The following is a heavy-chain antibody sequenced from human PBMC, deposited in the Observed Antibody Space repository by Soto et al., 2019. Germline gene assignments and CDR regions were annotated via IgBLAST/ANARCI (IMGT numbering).Heavy chain of an antibody. J-gene: IGHJ4*02. CDR2: IAGKT. Sequence: PGVSLRLSCATSGFTLSNSVMSWVRQAPGKGLEWVSTIAGKTYYSDSVKGRFTISKDNSQSTLYLQLNSLRAEDTAVYYCARKIDVPTGMLDHWGQGTLVPVSS. D-gene: IGHD1-1*01. CDR1: GFTLSNSV. CDR3: ARKIDVPTGMLDH. V-gene: IGHV3-23*01.